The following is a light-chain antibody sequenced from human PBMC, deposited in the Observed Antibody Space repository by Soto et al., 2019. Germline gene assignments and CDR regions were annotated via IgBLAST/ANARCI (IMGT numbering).Light chain of an antibody. J-gene: IGLJ2*01. CDR1: NSNIGSKT. CDR3: STWDDSLNGVV. Sequence: QSVLTQPPSASGTPGQRVTISCSGSNSNIGSKTVNWYQHLPGTAPQLPIYSNHHRPSGVPDRFSASNSGTSASLAISGLQSEDEADYYCSTWDDSLNGVVFGGGTKLTVL. V-gene: IGLV1-44*01. CDR2: SNH.